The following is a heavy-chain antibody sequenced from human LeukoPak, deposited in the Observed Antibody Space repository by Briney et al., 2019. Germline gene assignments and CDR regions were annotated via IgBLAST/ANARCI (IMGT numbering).Heavy chain of an antibody. V-gene: IGHV4-61*01. CDR2: VYSSGNT. Sequence: SETLSLTCTVSGDSISSTNYYWSWIRQPPGKGLEWIGYVYSSGNTNYSPSLKGRAIISADTSKNQFSLKLTSVTAADTAVYYCVRDRELTYWGQGILVTVSS. J-gene: IGHJ4*02. D-gene: IGHD3-10*01. CDR1: GDSISSTNYY. CDR3: VRDRELTY.